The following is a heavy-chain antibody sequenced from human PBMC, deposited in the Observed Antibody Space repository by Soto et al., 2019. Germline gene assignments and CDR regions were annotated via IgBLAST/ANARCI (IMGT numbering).Heavy chain of an antibody. CDR3: ARAPLRYFDSVTPYGMDV. D-gene: IGHD3-9*01. CDR1: GGTFSSYA. CDR2: IIPIFGTT. Sequence: QVQLVQSGAEVKKPGSSVKVSCKASGGTFSSYAFNWVRQAPGQGLEWMGGIIPIFGTTNYAQKFQGRVTITADESTRTAYMELSSLRSEDTAVYYGARAPLRYFDSVTPYGMDVWGQGTTVTVSS. J-gene: IGHJ6*02. V-gene: IGHV1-69*12.